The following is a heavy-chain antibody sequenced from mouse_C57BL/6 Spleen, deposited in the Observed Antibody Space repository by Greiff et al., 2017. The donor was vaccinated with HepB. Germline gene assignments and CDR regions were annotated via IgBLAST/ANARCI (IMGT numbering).Heavy chain of an antibody. CDR1: GYTFTSYW. J-gene: IGHJ1*03. CDR3: ARRAYGSRGYFDV. CDR2: IDPSDSYT. Sequence: QVQLQQPGAELVMPGASVKLSCKASGYTFTSYWMHWVKQRPGQGLEWIGEIDPSDSYTNSNQKFKGKSTLTVDKSSSTAYMQLSSLTSEDSAVYYCARRAYGSRGYFDVWGTGTTVTVSS. D-gene: IGHD1-1*01. V-gene: IGHV1-69*01.